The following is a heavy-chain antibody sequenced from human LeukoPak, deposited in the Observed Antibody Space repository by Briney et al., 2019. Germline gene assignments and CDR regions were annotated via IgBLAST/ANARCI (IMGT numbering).Heavy chain of an antibody. V-gene: IGHV3-23*01. D-gene: IGHD3-10*01. J-gene: IGHJ3*02. CDR2: ISGSGGST. CDR1: GFTFSSYA. CDR3: ARGRDYYGSGSSGAFDI. Sequence: GGSLRLSCAASGFTFSSYAMSWVRQAPGKGLEWVSAISGSGGSTYYADSVKGRFTISRDNSKNTLYLQMNSLRAEDTAVYYCARGRDYYGSGSSGAFDIWGQGTMVTVSS.